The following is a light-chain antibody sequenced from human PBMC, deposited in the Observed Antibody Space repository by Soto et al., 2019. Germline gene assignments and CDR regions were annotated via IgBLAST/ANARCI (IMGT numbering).Light chain of an antibody. J-gene: IGKJ5*01. CDR3: QQSYSIPYT. CDR2: KAS. CDR1: QTISSW. Sequence: DIQMTQSPSTLSGSVVDRVTITCRASQTISSWLAWYQQKPGKAPKLLIYKASTLKSGVPSRFSGSGSGTEFTLTISSLQPDDFATYYCQQSYSIPYTFGQGTRLEIK. V-gene: IGKV1-5*03.